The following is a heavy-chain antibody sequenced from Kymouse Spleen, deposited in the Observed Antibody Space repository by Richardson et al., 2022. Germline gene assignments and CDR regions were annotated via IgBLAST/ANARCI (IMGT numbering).Heavy chain of an antibody. D-gene: IGHD5-18,IGHD5-18*01. V-gene: IGHV6-1*01. CDR2: TYYRSKWYN. J-gene: IGHJ6*02. Sequence: QVQLQQSGPGLVKPSQTLSLTCAISGDSVSSNSAAWNWIRQSPSRGLEWLGRTYYRSKWYNDYAVSVKSRITINPDTSKNQFSLQLNSVTPEDTAVYYCARGFGGYSYGSDYYYYGMDVWGQGTTVTVSS. CDR3: ARGFGGYSYGSDYYYYGMDV. CDR1: GDSVSSNSAA.